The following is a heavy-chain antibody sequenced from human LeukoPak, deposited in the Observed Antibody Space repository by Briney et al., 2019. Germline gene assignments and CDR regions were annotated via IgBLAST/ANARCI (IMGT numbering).Heavy chain of an antibody. Sequence: GGSLRLSCAASGFSFSGYSMNWVRQAPGKGLEWVSSISAASRNIYYADSVRGRFTFSRDNAKNSLYLQMDSLRADDTAIYYCARDTGYSSGWYAWNDFWGQGALVTVSS. CDR1: GFSFSGYS. D-gene: IGHD6-19*01. CDR2: ISAASRNI. CDR3: ARDTGYSSGWYAWNDF. V-gene: IGHV3-21*01. J-gene: IGHJ4*02.